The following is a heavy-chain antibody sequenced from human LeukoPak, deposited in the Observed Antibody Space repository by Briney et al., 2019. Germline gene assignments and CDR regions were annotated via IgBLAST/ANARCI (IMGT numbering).Heavy chain of an antibody. D-gene: IGHD1-1*01. J-gene: IGHJ6*02. Sequence: ASVKVSCKASGYTFTGYYMHWVRQAPGQGLEWMGWINPNSGGTNYAQKFQGRVTMTRDTSISTAYMELSRLRSDDTAVYYCANTGTYYYYYGMDVWGQGTTVTVSS. CDR2: INPNSGGT. CDR3: ANTGTYYYYYGMDV. V-gene: IGHV1-2*02. CDR1: GYTFTGYY.